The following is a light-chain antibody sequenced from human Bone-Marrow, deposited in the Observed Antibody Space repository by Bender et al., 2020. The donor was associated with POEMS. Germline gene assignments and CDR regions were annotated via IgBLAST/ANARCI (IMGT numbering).Light chain of an antibody. CDR2: DVS. CDR3: CSYAGRTRYV. CDR1: SSDVGGHNY. V-gene: IGLV2-8*01. J-gene: IGLJ1*01. Sequence: QSALTQPPSASGSPGQSVTISCTGTSSDVGGHNYVSWFQHHPGKAPKVMIYDVSKRPSGVPDRFSGSKSGNTASLTISGLQAEDEADYFCCSYAGRTRYVFGTGTTVTVL.